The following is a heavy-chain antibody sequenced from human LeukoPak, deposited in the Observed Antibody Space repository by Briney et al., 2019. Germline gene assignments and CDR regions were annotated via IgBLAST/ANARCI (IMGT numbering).Heavy chain of an antibody. CDR3: AKVLNYYDSSGYFTPDL. Sequence: ETLSLTCTVSGDSISSSKKYWGWVRQPPGKGLEWVSAISGSGGSTYYADSVKGRFTISRDNSKNTLYLQMNSLRAEDTAVYYCAKVLNYYDSSGYFTPDLWGQGTLVTVSS. D-gene: IGHD3-22*01. J-gene: IGHJ5*02. CDR1: GDSISSSK. CDR2: ISGSGGST. V-gene: IGHV3-23*01.